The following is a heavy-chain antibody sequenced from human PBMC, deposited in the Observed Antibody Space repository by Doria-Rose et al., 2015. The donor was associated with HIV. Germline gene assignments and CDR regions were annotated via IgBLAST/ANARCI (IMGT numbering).Heavy chain of an antibody. J-gene: IGHJ6*03. CDR3: AKAPIIGPKYYFYMDV. D-gene: IGHD3-3*01. CDR1: GLSFESYA. CDR2: ISWDSGAK. V-gene: IGHV3-9*01. Sequence: QLAASAGGLAQPRRSLRLSCVGSGLSFESYAMHWVRLAPGHGLEWVAGISWDSGAKGNADSVEGRFTISRDNAKKSVYLEMRSLRPEDTAFYYCAKAPIIGPKYYFYMDVWGKGTSVTVSS.